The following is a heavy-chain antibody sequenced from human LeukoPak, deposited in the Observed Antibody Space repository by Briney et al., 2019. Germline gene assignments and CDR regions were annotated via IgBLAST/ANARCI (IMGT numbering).Heavy chain of an antibody. CDR3: ARGSYSGYDIDY. Sequence: ASVKVSCKASGYTFTGYYIHWVRQAPGRGLEWMGRIIPNSGGSNFAQNFQGRVTMTRDTSISTTYMELSSLRSDGTAVYYCARGSYSGYDIDYWGQGTLVTVSS. CDR1: GYTFTGYY. D-gene: IGHD5-12*01. J-gene: IGHJ4*02. V-gene: IGHV1-2*06. CDR2: IIPNSGGS.